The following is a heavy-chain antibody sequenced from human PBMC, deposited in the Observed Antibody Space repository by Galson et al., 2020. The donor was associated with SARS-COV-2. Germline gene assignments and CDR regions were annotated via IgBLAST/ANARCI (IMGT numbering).Heavy chain of an antibody. CDR3: ARDELSSSSGLY. J-gene: IGHJ4*02. CDR1: GGSISSSSYY. D-gene: IGHD6-6*01. CDR2: IYYSGST. Sequence: LSLTCTVSGGSISSSSYYWGWIRQPPGKGLEWIGSIYYSGSTYYNPSLKSRVTISVDTSKNQFSLKLSSVTAADTAVYYCARDELSSSSGLYWGQGTLFTVSS. V-gene: IGHV4-39*07.